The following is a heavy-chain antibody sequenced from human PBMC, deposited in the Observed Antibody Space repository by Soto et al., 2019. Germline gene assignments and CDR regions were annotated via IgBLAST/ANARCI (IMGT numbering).Heavy chain of an antibody. CDR2: VYDNGRP. D-gene: IGHD3-9*01. CDR3: ARGVGSSPPRY. Sequence: PSETRARGWTISGGSVSFYYWSWIRQSPRQGLEWIGYVYDNGRPYYSPSLKSRVTISADTSKNQISLKLTSATAADTAVYYCARGVGSSPPRYWGRGTLVTVSS. CDR1: GGSVSFYY. V-gene: IGHV4-59*02. J-gene: IGHJ4*02.